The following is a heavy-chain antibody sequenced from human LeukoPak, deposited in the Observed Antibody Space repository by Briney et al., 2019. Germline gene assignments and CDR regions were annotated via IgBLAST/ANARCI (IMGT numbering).Heavy chain of an antibody. CDR3: VPGKNWFDP. Sequence: ASVKVSCKVSGYTLTELSMHWVRQAPGKGLEWMGDFDPEDGETIYAQKFQGRVTMTEDTSADTAYMELSSLRSEDTAVYYCVPGKNWFDPWGQGTLVTVSS. J-gene: IGHJ5*02. CDR2: FDPEDGET. CDR1: GYTLTELS. V-gene: IGHV1-24*01.